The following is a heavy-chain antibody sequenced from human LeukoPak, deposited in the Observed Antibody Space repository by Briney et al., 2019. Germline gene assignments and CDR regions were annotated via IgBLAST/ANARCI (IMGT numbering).Heavy chain of an antibody. Sequence: PSETLSLTCAVYGGSFSGYYWSWIRQPPGKGLEWIGEINHSGSTNYNPSLKSRVTISVDTSKNQFSLKLSSVTAADTAVYYCARLPMFYYYDSSGYYPHRKGSYYYYMDVWGKGTTVTVSS. J-gene: IGHJ6*03. CDR1: GGSFSGYY. CDR3: ARLPMFYYYDSSGYYPHRKGSYYYYMDV. D-gene: IGHD3-22*01. V-gene: IGHV4-34*01. CDR2: INHSGST.